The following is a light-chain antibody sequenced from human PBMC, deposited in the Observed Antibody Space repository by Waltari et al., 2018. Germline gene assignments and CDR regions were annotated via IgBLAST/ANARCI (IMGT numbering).Light chain of an antibody. Sequence: QSVLTQPPSVSGAPGQRVTISCTGSSPNIGAGYDVHWYQQLPGTAPKLLIYGNSNRPSGVPDRFSGSKSGTSASLAITGLQAEDEADYYCQSYDSSLGQVFGTGTKVTVL. J-gene: IGLJ1*01. CDR2: GNS. CDR1: SPNIGAGYD. CDR3: QSYDSSLGQV. V-gene: IGLV1-40*01.